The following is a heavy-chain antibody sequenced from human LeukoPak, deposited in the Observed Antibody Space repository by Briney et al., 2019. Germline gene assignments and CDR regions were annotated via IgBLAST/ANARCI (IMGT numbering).Heavy chain of an antibody. CDR2: IYHSGST. V-gene: IGHV4-4*02. Sequence: SGTLSLTCGVSGGSISSNNWWSWVRQPPGKGLEWIGEIYHSGSTNYNPSLKSRVTMSVDKSKNQFSLKLDSVTAADTAVYYCARDFEAGVWPHYFDYWGQGTLVTVSS. CDR3: ARDFEAGVWPHYFDY. J-gene: IGHJ4*02. D-gene: IGHD3-9*01. CDR1: GGSISSNNW.